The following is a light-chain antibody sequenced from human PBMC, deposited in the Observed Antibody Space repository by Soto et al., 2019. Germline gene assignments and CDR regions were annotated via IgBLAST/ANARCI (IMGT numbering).Light chain of an antibody. CDR3: SAWDDSLSGRV. V-gene: IGLV1-47*01. Sequence: QSVLTQPPSASGTPGQRVTISCSGSSSNIGSNYVYWYQQLPGTAPKLRIYSNTQRPSGVPDRFSGSKSGTSASLAISGLRSEDEADYYWSAWDDSLSGRVFGGGTKLTVL. CDR2: SNT. CDR1: SSNIGSNY. J-gene: IGLJ3*02.